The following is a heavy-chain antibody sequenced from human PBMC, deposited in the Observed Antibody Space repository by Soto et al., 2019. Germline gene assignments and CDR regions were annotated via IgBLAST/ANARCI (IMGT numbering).Heavy chain of an antibody. CDR1: GGSISSSSYY. V-gene: IGHV4-39*01. Sequence: PSETLSLTCTVSGGSISSSSYYWGWIRQPPGKGLEWIGSIYYSGSTYYNPSLKSRVTISVDTSKNQFSLKLSSVTAADTAVYYCARRGYDFWSGHKYYYYYYGMDVWGQGTMVTVSS. CDR2: IYYSGST. CDR3: ARRGYDFWSGHKYYYYYYGMDV. D-gene: IGHD3-3*01. J-gene: IGHJ6*02.